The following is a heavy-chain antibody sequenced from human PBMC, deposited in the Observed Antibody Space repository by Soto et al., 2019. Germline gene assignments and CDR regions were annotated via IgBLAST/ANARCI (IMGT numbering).Heavy chain of an antibody. V-gene: IGHV3-30-3*01. CDR2: ISYDGSNK. CDR1: GFTFSSYA. Sequence: PVGSLRLSCAASGFTFSSYAMHWVRQAPGKGLEWVAVISYDGSNKYYADSVKGRFTISRDNSKNTLYLQLNSLRAEDTAVYYCARGPSGSAPYGMDVWGQGTTVTVSS. J-gene: IGHJ6*02. CDR3: ARGPSGSAPYGMDV. D-gene: IGHD6-6*01.